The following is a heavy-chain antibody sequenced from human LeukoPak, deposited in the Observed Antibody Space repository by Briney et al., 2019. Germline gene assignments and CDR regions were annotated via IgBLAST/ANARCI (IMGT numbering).Heavy chain of an antibody. CDR3: AREGVVRGVILDAFDI. CDR1: GYTFTSYG. CDR2: ISAYNGNT. Sequence: VASVKVSCKASGYTFTSYGISWVRQAPGQGLEWMGWISAYNGNTNYAQKLQGRVTMTTDTSTSTAYMELRSLRSDDTAVYYCAREGVVRGVILDAFDIWGQGTMVTVSS. J-gene: IGHJ3*02. V-gene: IGHV1-18*01. D-gene: IGHD3-10*01.